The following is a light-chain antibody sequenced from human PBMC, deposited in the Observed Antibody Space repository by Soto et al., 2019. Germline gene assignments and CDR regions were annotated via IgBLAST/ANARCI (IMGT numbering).Light chain of an antibody. CDR2: QVS. Sequence: QSALTQPASVSGSPGQSITISCSGTSCDIGGFYYVSWYQHHQTEDTKHMIHQVSNRPAGVANRYSGPKSSNTAFLTISGLHAEDEAYYFCCSYSSSSTAYVFRAGTKAPS. CDR3: CSYSSSSTAYV. J-gene: IGLJ1*01. V-gene: IGLV2-14*01. CDR1: SCDIGGFYY.